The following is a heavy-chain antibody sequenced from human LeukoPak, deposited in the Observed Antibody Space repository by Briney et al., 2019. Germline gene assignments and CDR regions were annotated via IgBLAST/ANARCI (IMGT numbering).Heavy chain of an antibody. Sequence: SETLSLTCTVSGGSISSGSYYWSWIRQPAGKGLEWIGRIYTSGSTNYNPSLKSRVTISVDTSKNQFSLKLSSVTAADTAVYYCARETATRSYYYYYYMDVWGKGTTVTISS. V-gene: IGHV4-61*02. CDR3: ARETATRSYYYYYYMDV. J-gene: IGHJ6*03. CDR1: GGSISSGSYY. D-gene: IGHD1-1*01. CDR2: IYTSGST.